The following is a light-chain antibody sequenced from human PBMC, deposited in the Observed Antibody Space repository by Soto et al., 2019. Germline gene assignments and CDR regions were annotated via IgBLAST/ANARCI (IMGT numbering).Light chain of an antibody. Sequence: DIQMTQSPSSLSASVGDRVTITCRASQSISSYLNWYQQKPGKAPKLLIYAASTLQSGVPSRFSGSGSGTDFTLTVSGLQSEDFATYCCQQYYSYPRTFGQGTKVEFK. CDR3: QQYYSYPRT. CDR2: AAS. J-gene: IGKJ1*01. V-gene: IGKV1-39*01. CDR1: QSISSY.